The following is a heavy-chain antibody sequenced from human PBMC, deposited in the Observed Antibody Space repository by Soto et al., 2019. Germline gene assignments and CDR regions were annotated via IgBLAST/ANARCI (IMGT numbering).Heavy chain of an antibody. CDR3: ASHGGSSPEGRYYYGMDV. D-gene: IGHD1-26*01. CDR2: FDPEDGET. Sequence: QVQLVQSGAEVKKPGASVKVSCKVSGYTLTELSMHWVRQAPGKGLEWMGGFDPEDGETIYAQKFQGRVTMTEDTSTDTAYMELSSLRSEDTAVYYCASHGGSSPEGRYYYGMDVWGQGTTVTVSS. CDR1: GYTLTELS. V-gene: IGHV1-24*01. J-gene: IGHJ6*02.